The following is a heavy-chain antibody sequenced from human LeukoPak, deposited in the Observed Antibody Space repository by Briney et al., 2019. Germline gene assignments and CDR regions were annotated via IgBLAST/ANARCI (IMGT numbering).Heavy chain of an antibody. CDR1: GFTFSSHG. CDR2: IWYDGSDE. CDR3: ARDGGYHSSGPFDY. Sequence: PGGSLRLSCAASGFTFSSHGMHWVRQAPGKGLEWVSIIWYDGSDEYYADSVKGRITISRDNSKNTLYLQMNSLRAEDTAVYYCARDGGYHSSGPFDYWGQGTLVTVSS. J-gene: IGHJ4*02. V-gene: IGHV3-33*01. D-gene: IGHD3-22*01.